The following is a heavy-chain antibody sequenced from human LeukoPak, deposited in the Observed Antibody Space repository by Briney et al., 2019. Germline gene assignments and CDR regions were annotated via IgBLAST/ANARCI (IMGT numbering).Heavy chain of an antibody. V-gene: IGHV1-69*01. CDR1: GGTFSSYA. CDR2: IVPIFGTA. D-gene: IGHD2-2*01. CDR3: ARGGPDIVVVPAAKRVYNWFDP. Sequence: SVKVSCKASGGTFSSYAISWVRQAPGQGLEWMGGIVPIFGTANYAQKFQGRVTITADESTSTAYMELSSLRSEDTAVYYCARGGPDIVVVPAAKRVYNWFDPWGQGTLVTVSS. J-gene: IGHJ5*02.